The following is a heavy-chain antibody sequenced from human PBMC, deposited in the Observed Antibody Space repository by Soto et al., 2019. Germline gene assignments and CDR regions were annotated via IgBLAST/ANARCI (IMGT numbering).Heavy chain of an antibody. CDR2: ISYDGSNK. CDR3: AKAPHFDWFFLD. V-gene: IGHV3-30*18. Sequence: GGSLRLSCAASGFTFSSYGMHWVRQAPGKALEWVAVISYDGSNKYYADSVKGRFTISRDNSKNTLYLQMNSLRAEDTAVYYCAKAPHFDWFFLDWGQGTLVTVSS. CDR1: GFTFSSYG. D-gene: IGHD3-9*01. J-gene: IGHJ4*02.